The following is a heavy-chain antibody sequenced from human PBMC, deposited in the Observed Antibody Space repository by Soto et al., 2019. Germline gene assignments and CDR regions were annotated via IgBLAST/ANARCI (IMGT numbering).Heavy chain of an antibody. CDR3: ARVSYPFIIAAGDY. Sequence: QVQLVESGGGVVQPGRSLRLSCAASGFTFSSYGMHWVRQAPGKGLEWVAVIWYDGSNKYYADSVKGRFTISRDNSKNTLYLQMNSLRAEDTAAYYCARVSYPFIIAAGDYWGQGTLVTVSS. D-gene: IGHD2-15*01. CDR2: IWYDGSNK. J-gene: IGHJ4*02. CDR1: GFTFSSYG. V-gene: IGHV3-33*01.